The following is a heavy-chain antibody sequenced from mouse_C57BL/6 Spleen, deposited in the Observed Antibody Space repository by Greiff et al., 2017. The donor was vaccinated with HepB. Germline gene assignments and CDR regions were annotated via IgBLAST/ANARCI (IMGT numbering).Heavy chain of an antibody. D-gene: IGHD1-1*01. J-gene: IGHJ2*01. CDR2: ISGGGGNT. CDR1: GFTFSSYT. Sequence: EVKLMESGGGLVKPGGSLKLSCAASGFTFSSYTMSWVRQTPEKRLEWVATISGGGGNTYYPDSVKGRFTISRDNAKNTLYLQMSSLRSEDTALYYCARHSHYYGTNFDYWGQGTTLTVSS. V-gene: IGHV5-9*01. CDR3: ARHSHYYGTNFDY.